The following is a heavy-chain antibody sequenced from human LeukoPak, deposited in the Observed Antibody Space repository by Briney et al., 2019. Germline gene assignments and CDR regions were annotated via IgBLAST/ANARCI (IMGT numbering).Heavy chain of an antibody. J-gene: IGHJ4*02. CDR3: ARRGRWLQLFGY. CDR2: INHSGST. D-gene: IGHD5-24*01. CDR1: GGSFSGYY. V-gene: IGHV4-34*01. Sequence: SETLSLTCAVYGGSFSGYYWSWIRQPPGKGLEWIGEINHSGSTNYNPSLKSRVTISVDTSKNQFSLRLSSVTAADTAVYYCARRGRWLQLFGYWGQGTLVTVSS.